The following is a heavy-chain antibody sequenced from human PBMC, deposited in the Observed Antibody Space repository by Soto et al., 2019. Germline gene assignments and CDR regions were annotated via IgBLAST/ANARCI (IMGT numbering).Heavy chain of an antibody. D-gene: IGHD3-10*01. V-gene: IGHV3-23*01. CDR3: AKRLVEYPGLWFGEEVYAFDI. J-gene: IGHJ3*02. CDR1: GFTFNNYG. Sequence: GGSLRLSCAASGFTFNNYGMSWVRQSPGKGLEWVSAISGGGGSTYYADSVKGRFIISRDNSKNTLYLQMNSLRAEDTAVYYCAKRLVEYPGLWFGEEVYAFDIWGQGTMVTVSS. CDR2: ISGGGGST.